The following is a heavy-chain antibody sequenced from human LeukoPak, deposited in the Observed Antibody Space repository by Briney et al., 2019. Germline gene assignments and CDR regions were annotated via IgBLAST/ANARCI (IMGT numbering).Heavy chain of an antibody. CDR2: ISYDGSNK. V-gene: IGHV3-30*18. Sequence: GGSLRLSCAASGFTFSSYGMHWVRQATGKGLEWVAVISYDGSNKYYADSVKGRFTIPRDNSKNTLYLQMNSLRAEDTAVYYCAKTLRVGYYYYYMDVWGKETTVTVSS. CDR1: GFTFSSYG. CDR3: AKTLRVGYYYYYMDV. J-gene: IGHJ6*03. D-gene: IGHD1-26*01.